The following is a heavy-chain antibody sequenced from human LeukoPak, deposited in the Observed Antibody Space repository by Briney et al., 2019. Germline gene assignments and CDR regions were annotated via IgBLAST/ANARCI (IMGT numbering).Heavy chain of an antibody. Sequence: ASVKVSCKASGYTFSRYGISWVRQAPGQGPEWMGWISANNGNPDYAEKFQGRVTMTTDTSTRTTYMELRGLISDDTAVYYCARDRGGDYDHVWRTYRQTFLFDYWGQGTLVTVSS. D-gene: IGHD3-16*02. CDR3: ARDRGGDYDHVWRTYRQTFLFDY. J-gene: IGHJ4*02. CDR1: GYTFSRYG. CDR2: ISANNGNP. V-gene: IGHV1-18*01.